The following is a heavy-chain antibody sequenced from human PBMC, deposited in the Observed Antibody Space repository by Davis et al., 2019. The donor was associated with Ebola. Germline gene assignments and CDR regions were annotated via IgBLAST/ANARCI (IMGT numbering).Heavy chain of an antibody. CDR1: GGSISSYY. CDR2: IYYSGST. V-gene: IGHV4-59*12. D-gene: IGHD4-17*01. J-gene: IGHJ4*02. Sequence: SETLSLTCTVSGGSISSYYWSWIRQPPGKGLEWIGYIYYSGSTYYNPSLKSRVTISVDTSKNQFSLKLSSVTAADTAVYYCARDDGDYDLDYWGQGTLVTVSS. CDR3: ARDDGDYDLDY.